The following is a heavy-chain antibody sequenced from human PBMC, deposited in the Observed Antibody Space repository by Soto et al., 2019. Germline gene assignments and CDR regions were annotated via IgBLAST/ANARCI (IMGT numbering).Heavy chain of an antibody. V-gene: IGHV1-2*04. Sequence: ASVKVSCKASGYTFTGYYMHWVRQAPGQGLEWMGWINPNSGGTNYAQKFQGWVTMTRDTSISTAYMELSRLRSDDTAVYYCARLWFGESTGAFDIWGQGTMVTVSS. CDR3: ARLWFGESTGAFDI. J-gene: IGHJ3*02. D-gene: IGHD3-10*01. CDR1: GYTFTGYY. CDR2: INPNSGGT.